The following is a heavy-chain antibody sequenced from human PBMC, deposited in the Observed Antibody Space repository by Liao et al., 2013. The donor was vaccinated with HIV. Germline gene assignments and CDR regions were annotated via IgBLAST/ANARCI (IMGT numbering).Heavy chain of an antibody. J-gene: IGHJ4*02. CDR3: ARGGHGTGWPYFDY. CDR1: GGSISSYY. V-gene: IGHV4-4*07. CDR2: IYTSGRP. D-gene: IGHD6-19*01. Sequence: QVQLQESGPGLVKPSETLSLTCTVSGGSISSYYWSWIRQPAGKGLEWIGRIYTSGRPNYNPSLKSRVTMSVDTSKNQFSLRLSSVTAADTAVYYCARGGHGTGWPYFDYWGQGTLVTVSS.